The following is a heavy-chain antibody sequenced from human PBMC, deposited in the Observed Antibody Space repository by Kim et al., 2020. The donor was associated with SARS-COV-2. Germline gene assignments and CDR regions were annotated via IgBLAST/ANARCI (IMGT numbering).Heavy chain of an antibody. D-gene: IGHD6-13*01. J-gene: IGHJ6*02. Sequence: FQGRVTMTRDTSTSTVYMELSSLRSEDTAVYYCARDVWNAIAAADHGMDVWGQGTTVTVSS. CDR3: ARDVWNAIAAADHGMDV. V-gene: IGHV1-46*01.